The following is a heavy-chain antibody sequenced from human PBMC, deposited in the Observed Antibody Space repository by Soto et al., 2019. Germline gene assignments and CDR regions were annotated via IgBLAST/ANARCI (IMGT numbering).Heavy chain of an antibody. D-gene: IGHD3-3*01. CDR2: ISYDGSNK. J-gene: IGHJ6*02. Sequence: QVQLVESGGGVVQPGRSLRLSCAASGFTFSSYGMHWVRQAPGKGLEWVAGISYDGSNKYYADSVKGRFTISRDNSKNTLYLQMNNLRAEVTAVYYCAKVRGFWSGYLDPMSMDVWGQGNTVTVSS. V-gene: IGHV3-30*18. CDR1: GFTFSSYG. CDR3: AKVRGFWSGYLDPMSMDV.